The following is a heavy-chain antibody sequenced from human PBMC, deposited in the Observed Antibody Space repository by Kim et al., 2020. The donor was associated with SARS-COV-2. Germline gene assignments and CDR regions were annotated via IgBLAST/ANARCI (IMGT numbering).Heavy chain of an antibody. D-gene: IGHD2-2*01. CDR3: ATDCAGSISCYDAYAM. Sequence: GGSLRLSCAASGVTFSDAWMTWVRQAPGKVLEWIGRIKRKIDGETTEYAAPVKGRFTISRDDSKNILWLQMNSLKTEDTAVYYCATDCAGSISCYDAYAMWGQGTTVIVSS. CDR1: GVTFSDAW. J-gene: IGHJ3*02. CDR2: IKRKIDGETT. V-gene: IGHV3-15*05.